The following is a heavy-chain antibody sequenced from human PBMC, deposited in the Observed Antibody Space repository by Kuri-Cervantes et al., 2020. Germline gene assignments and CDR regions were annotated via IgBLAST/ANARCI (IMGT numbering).Heavy chain of an antibody. V-gene: IGHV3-7*01. CDR2: IKQDGSEK. CDR1: GFTFSSYW. D-gene: IGHD6-19*01. CDR3: AKDLQWLEWFDP. J-gene: IGHJ5*02. Sequence: GESLKISCAASGFTFSSYWMSWVRQAPGKGLEWVANIKQDGSEKYYVDSVKGRFTISRDNAKNSLYLQMNSLRAEDTAMYYCAKDLQWLEWFDPWGQGTLVTVSS.